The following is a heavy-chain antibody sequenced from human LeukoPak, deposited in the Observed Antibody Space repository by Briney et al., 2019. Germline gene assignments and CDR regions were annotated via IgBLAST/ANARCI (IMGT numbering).Heavy chain of an antibody. D-gene: IGHD5-24*01. Sequence: ASVKVSCKASGYTFTSYGISWVRQAPGQGLEWMGWISAYNGNTNYAQKLQGRVTMTTDTSTSTAYMGLRSLRSDDTAVYYCARAEGRDGYKYPEGYWGQGTLVTVSS. CDR1: GYTFTSYG. CDR2: ISAYNGNT. CDR3: ARAEGRDGYKYPEGY. V-gene: IGHV1-18*01. J-gene: IGHJ4*02.